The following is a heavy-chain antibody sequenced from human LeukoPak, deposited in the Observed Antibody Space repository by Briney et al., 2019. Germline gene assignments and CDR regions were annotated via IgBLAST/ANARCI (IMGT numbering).Heavy chain of an antibody. CDR1: GLTVSSSY. V-gene: IGHV3-53*01. J-gene: IGHJ4*02. CDR2: IDNDGST. Sequence: GRSLRLSRAASGLTVSSSYMSWVSQAPGNGLEWVSIIDNDGSTYYADSMKGRFTISRDNSKNTLYLQVNSLRAEDTAMYYCAKDLGADCYLFDYWGQGTLVTVSS. CDR3: AKDLGADCYLFDY. D-gene: IGHD2-21*02.